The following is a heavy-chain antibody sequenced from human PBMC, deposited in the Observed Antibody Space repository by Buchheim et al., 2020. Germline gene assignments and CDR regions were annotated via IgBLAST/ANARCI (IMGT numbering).Heavy chain of an antibody. CDR2: IYYSGST. CDR3: ARDSSGDYNYYYGMDV. J-gene: IGHJ6*02. D-gene: IGHD4-17*01. V-gene: IGHV4-59*12. Sequence: QVQLQESGPGLVKPSETLSLTCTVSGGSISSYYWSWIRQPPGKGLEWIGYIYYSGSTNYNPSLKSRVTISVDTSKNQFSLKLSSVTAADTAVYYCARDSSGDYNYYYGMDVWGQGTT. CDR1: GGSISSYY.